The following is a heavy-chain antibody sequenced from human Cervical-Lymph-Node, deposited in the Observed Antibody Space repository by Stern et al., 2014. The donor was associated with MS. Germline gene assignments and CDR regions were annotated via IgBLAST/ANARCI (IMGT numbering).Heavy chain of an antibody. D-gene: IGHD1-1*01. Sequence: EVQLVQSGAEVKKPGESLKISCKGSGYTFTNNWIAWVRQMPGKGLEWMGIIYPDDSDISYSPSLQGQVPISADKSISPAYLQGSSLKAADSAVYYCARPPPRRKWDDPNYGMDVWGQGTTVTVSS. V-gene: IGHV5-51*03. J-gene: IGHJ6*02. CDR3: ARPPPRRKWDDPNYGMDV. CDR2: IYPDDSDI. CDR1: GYTFTNNW.